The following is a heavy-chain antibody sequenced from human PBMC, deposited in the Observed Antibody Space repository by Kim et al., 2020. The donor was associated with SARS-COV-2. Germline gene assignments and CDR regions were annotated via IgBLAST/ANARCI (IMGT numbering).Heavy chain of an antibody. D-gene: IGHD2-2*01. Sequence: GGSLRLSCAASGFTFTNYGMHWVRQTPGKGLEWVAFISFDGSKKYYTDSVKGRFTISRDNSQNTLYLQMNSLRPEDTAVYFCKSGSGVSAAFAFDFWGQG. J-gene: IGHJ4*02. CDR1: GFTFTNYG. V-gene: IGHV3-30*03. CDR2: ISFDGSKK. CDR3: KSGSGVSAAFAFDF.